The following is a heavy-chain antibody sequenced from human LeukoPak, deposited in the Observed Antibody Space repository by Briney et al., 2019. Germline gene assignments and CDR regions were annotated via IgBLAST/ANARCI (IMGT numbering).Heavy chain of an antibody. D-gene: IGHD3-10*02. CDR1: GFTCSSYS. CDR2: ISSSSSYI. CDR3: AELGITMIGGV. V-gene: IGHV3-21*01. Sequence: NPGGSLRLSCAASGFTCSSYSMNWVRQAPGKGLEWVSSISSSSSYIYYADSVKGRFTISRDNAKNSLYLQMNSLRAEDTAVYYCAELGITMIGGVWGKGTTVTISS. J-gene: IGHJ6*04.